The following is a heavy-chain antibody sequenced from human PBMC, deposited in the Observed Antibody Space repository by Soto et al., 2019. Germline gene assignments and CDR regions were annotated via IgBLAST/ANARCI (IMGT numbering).Heavy chain of an antibody. J-gene: IGHJ5*02. CDR3: APNRGIAVAA. Sequence: QVQLVQSGAEVKKPESSVKVSCKASGGTFSSYTISWVRQAPGQGLEWMGRIIPILGIANYAQKFQGRVTVTEDKSTSTAYMELSNLRSEDTAVYYCAPNRGIAVAAWGQGTLVTVSS. V-gene: IGHV1-69*02. D-gene: IGHD6-19*01. CDR1: GGTFSSYT. CDR2: IIPILGIA.